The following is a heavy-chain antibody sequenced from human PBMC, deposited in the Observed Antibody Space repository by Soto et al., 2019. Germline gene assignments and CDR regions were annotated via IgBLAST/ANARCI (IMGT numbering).Heavy chain of an antibody. CDR3: ARRGRGYCSGGSCNFDY. CDR1: GGSISSSSYY. D-gene: IGHD2-15*01. J-gene: IGHJ4*02. CDR2: IYYSGST. V-gene: IGHV4-39*01. Sequence: SETLSLTCTVSGGSISSSSYYWGWIRQPPGKGLEWIGSIYYSGSTYYNPSLKSRVTISVDTSKNQFSLKLSSVTAADTAVYYCARRGRGYCSGGSCNFDYWGQGTLVTVSS.